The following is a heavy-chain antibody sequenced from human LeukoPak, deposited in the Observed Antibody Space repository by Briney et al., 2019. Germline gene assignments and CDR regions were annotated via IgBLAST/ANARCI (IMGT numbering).Heavy chain of an antibody. CDR3: TRGAIAVSVSTFDY. Sequence: PGGSLRLSCAASGFTFSSYWMHWVRQAPGKGLVWVSRINSDGSSTTYAGSVKGRFTISRDNAKNTLYLQMNSLRAEDTAVYYCTRGAIAVSVSTFDYWGQGALVTVSS. V-gene: IGHV3-74*03. CDR1: GFTFSSYW. CDR2: INSDGSST. J-gene: IGHJ4*02. D-gene: IGHD6-19*01.